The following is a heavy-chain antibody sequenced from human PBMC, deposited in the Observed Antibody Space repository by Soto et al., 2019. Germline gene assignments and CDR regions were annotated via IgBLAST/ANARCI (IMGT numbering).Heavy chain of an antibody. CDR3: AGGPVWLIDY. V-gene: IGHV3-7*03. CDR2: IKKDGSER. D-gene: IGHD3-22*01. CDR1: GFSFGSYW. J-gene: IGHJ4*02. Sequence: EVQLVESGGGLVQPGGSLRLSCGASGFSFGSYWMNWVRHAPGKGLEWVAIIKKDGSERYYVDSVEGRFIISRDNVKNSLHLRTNSSRADDTADYYCAGGPVWLIDYWGRGTLVIVSS.